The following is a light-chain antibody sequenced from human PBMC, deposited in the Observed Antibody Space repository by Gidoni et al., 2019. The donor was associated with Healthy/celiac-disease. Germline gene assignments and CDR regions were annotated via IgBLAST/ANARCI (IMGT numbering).Light chain of an antibody. V-gene: IGKV1-12*01. CDR1: QGISSW. CDR2: AAS. J-gene: IGKJ4*01. Sequence: DIQMTQSPSSVSAALGDRVTITCRASQGISSWLAWYQQKPGKAPKLLIYAASRWKRGVPSRFSGSGSGTDFTLTISSLQPEAFATYYCQQANSFSPSFGGGTKVEIK. CDR3: QQANSFSPS.